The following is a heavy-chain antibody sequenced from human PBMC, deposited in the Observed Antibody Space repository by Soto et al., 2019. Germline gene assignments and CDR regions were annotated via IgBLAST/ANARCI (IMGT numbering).Heavy chain of an antibody. V-gene: IGHV3-30-3*01. J-gene: IGHJ6*02. CDR3: PRDKGAAPFLRLYYYYYGMDV. Sequence: GGTLRFSGAASGFTFSSYAMPWVRQAPGKGLEWVAVISYDGSNKYYADSVKGRFTISRDNSKNTLYLQMSSLRAEDTAVYYCPRDKGAAPFLRLYYYYYGMDVWGQGTTVTVSS. CDR1: GFTFSSYA. D-gene: IGHD6-6*01. CDR2: ISYDGSNK.